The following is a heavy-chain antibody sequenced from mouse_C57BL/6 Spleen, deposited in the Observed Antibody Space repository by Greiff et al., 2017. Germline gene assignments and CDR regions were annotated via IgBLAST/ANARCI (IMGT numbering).Heavy chain of an antibody. D-gene: IGHD1-1*01. CDR2: IDPSDSYT. J-gene: IGHJ4*01. V-gene: IGHV1-50*01. CDR1: GYTFTSYW. Sequence: VQLQQPGAELVKPGASVKLSCKASGYTFTSYWMQWVKQRPGQGLEWIGEIDPSDSYTNYNQKFKGKATLTVDTSSSTAYMQLSSLTSEDSAVYYGARRATFYGSSYHYAMDYWGQGTSGTVSS. CDR3: ARRATFYGSSYHYAMDY.